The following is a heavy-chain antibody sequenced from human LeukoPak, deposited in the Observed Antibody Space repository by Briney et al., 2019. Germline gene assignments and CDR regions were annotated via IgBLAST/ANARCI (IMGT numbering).Heavy chain of an antibody. V-gene: IGHV4-59*01. CDR3: AWWYYDFWSGPALHYYYYYYMDV. CDR2: IYYSGST. D-gene: IGHD3-3*01. Sequence: PSETLSLTCTVSGGSISSYYWSWIRQPPGKGLEWIGYIYYSGSTNYNPSLKSRVTISVDTSKNQFSLKLSSVTAADTAVYYCAWWYYDFWSGPALHYYYYYYMDVWGKGTTVTVSS. CDR1: GGSISSYY. J-gene: IGHJ6*03.